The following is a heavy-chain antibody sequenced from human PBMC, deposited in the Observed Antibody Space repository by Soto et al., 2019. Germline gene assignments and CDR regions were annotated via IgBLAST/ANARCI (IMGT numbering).Heavy chain of an antibody. CDR3: ARKSSSSSWFHP. Sequence: VASVKVSCKTSGYTFFSYGISWVRQAPGQGLEWMGWISGYNGNTNYAQKFQARVTMTADTSTRTAYMELRSLRSDDTAFYYCARKSSSSSWFHPSGPGTMVTVYS. D-gene: IGHD6-6*01. V-gene: IGHV1-18*01. CDR2: ISGYNGNT. J-gene: IGHJ5*02. CDR1: GYTFFSYG.